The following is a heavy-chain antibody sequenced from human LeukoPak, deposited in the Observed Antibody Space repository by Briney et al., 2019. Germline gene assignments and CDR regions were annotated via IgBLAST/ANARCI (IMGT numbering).Heavy chain of an antibody. CDR2: ISGSGGST. V-gene: IGHV3-23*01. CDR3: AKVPPYHYDNYYMDV. CDR1: GFTFSSYA. Sequence: GGTLRLSCAASGFTFSSYAMSRVRQAPGKGLEWVSAISGSGGSTYYADSVKGRFTISRDNSENTLYLQMNSLRAEDTAVYYCAKVPPYHYDNYYMDVWGKGTTVTVSS. D-gene: IGHD3-22*01. J-gene: IGHJ6*03.